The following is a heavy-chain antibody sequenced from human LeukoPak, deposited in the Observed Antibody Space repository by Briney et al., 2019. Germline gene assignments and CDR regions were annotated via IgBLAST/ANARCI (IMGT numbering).Heavy chain of an antibody. Sequence: GGSLRLSCAASGFSFRSHGMNWVRQAPGKGLEWVSGISPRGDITYYKDSVRGRFTISRDNFKNTVSLQLNSLRAEDTAVYYCARRYSSSWGNWFDPWGQGTLVTVSS. CDR2: ISPRGDIT. D-gene: IGHD6-13*01. V-gene: IGHV3-23*01. CDR3: ARRYSSSWGNWFDP. J-gene: IGHJ5*02. CDR1: GFSFRSHG.